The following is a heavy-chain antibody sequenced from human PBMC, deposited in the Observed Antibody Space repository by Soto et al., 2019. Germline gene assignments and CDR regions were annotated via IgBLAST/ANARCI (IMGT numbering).Heavy chain of an antibody. Sequence: GGSLRLSCAASGFTFSSYAMHWVRQAPGKGLEWVAVISYDGSNKYYADSVKGRFTISRDNSKNTLYLQMNSLRAEDTAVYYCARTKEGERNSYGYYYGMDVWGQGTTVTV. J-gene: IGHJ6*02. CDR3: ARTKEGERNSYGYYYGMDV. D-gene: IGHD5-18*01. CDR2: ISYDGSNK. CDR1: GFTFSSYA. V-gene: IGHV3-30*04.